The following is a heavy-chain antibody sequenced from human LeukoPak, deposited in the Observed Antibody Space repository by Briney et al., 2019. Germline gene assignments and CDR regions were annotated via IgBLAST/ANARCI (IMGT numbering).Heavy chain of an antibody. CDR2: IYHSGST. D-gene: IGHD4-11*01. J-gene: IGHJ6*02. CDR3: ASSNYLDYYYGMDV. V-gene: IGHV4-38-2*01. Sequence: PSETLSLTCAVSGYSISSGYYWGWIRQPPGKGLEWIGSIYHSGSTYYNPSLKSRVTISVDRSKNQFSLKLSSVTAADTAVYYCASSNYLDYYYGMDVWGQGTTVTVSS. CDR1: GYSISSGYY.